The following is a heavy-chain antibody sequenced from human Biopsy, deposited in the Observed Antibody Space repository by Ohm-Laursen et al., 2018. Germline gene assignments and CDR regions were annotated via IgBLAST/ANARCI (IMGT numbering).Heavy chain of an antibody. Sequence: SDTLSLTCTVSGGSISSYYWNWIRQPAGGGLGYIGRLYTTGSTNYNPSLRSRVTMSADTSKNQFSLNLRSVTAADTAVYFCARSIDYGNSYFQYWGQGILVTVSS. CDR2: LYTTGST. CDR3: ARSIDYGNSYFQY. V-gene: IGHV4-4*07. CDR1: GGSISSYY. J-gene: IGHJ1*01. D-gene: IGHD4/OR15-4a*01.